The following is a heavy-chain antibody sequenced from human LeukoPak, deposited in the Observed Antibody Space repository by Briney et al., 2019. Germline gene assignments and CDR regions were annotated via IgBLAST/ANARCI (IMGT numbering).Heavy chain of an antibody. CDR1: GYTFTDYY. CDR2: INPSDGGT. D-gene: IGHD1-20*01. J-gene: IGHJ4*02. CDR3: ARDANWNPPYYFDY. V-gene: IGHV1-46*01. Sequence: ASVKVSCKAAGYTFTDYYMHWVRQAPGQELEWMGLINPSDGGTTYSKKFQGRVTMTRDTSTSTVYMELSSLRSEDTAVFYCARDANWNPPYYFDYWGQGTLVTVSS.